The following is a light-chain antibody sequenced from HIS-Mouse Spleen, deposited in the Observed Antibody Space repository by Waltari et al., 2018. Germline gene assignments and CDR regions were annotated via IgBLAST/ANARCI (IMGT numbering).Light chain of an antibody. CDR1: STNIGSHY. Sequence: QSVLTQPPSASGTPGQRDTIPCSGSSTNIGSHYVSWYQPPPGTAPKPLIYRNNQRPSGVPDRFSGSKSGTSASLAISGLRSEDEADYYCAAWDDSLSGPVFGGGTKLTVL. CDR3: AAWDDSLSGPV. V-gene: IGLV1-47*01. J-gene: IGLJ3*02. CDR2: RNN.